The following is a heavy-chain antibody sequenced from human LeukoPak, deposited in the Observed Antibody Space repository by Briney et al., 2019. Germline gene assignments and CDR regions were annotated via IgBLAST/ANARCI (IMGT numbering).Heavy chain of an antibody. CDR3: SREGAGAGRGCFDY. CDR1: GFTFSSYE. D-gene: IGHD1-26*01. Sequence: GGSLRLSCAASGFTFSSYEMNWVRQAPGKGLEWVSYISSSGSTIHYADSVKGRFTISRDNAKNSLYLQMNSLRAGDAAMYYCSREGAGAGRGCFDYWGQGTLVTVSS. V-gene: IGHV3-48*03. CDR2: ISSSGSTI. J-gene: IGHJ4*02.